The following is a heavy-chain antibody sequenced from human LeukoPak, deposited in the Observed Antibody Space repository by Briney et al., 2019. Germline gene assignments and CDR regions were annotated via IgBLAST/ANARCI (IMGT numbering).Heavy chain of an antibody. J-gene: IGHJ4*02. Sequence: ASVKVSCKASGGTFKTYGLSWVPQAPGQGLEWIGKIIPIFGPANYAQKFRGRLTITTDESTSTAYMEVSSLRSEDTAVYYCASSRVRGVSFYFDSWGQGTLVTVSS. CDR2: IIPIFGPA. V-gene: IGHV1-69*05. CDR1: GGTFKTYG. CDR3: ASSRVRGVSFYFDS. D-gene: IGHD3-10*01.